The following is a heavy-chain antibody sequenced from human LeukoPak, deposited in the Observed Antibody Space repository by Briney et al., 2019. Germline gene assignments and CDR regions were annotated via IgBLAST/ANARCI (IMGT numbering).Heavy chain of an antibody. Sequence: GGSLRLSCAASGFTFSDYYMSWIRQAPGKGLEWVSYISSSGSTIYYADSVKGRFTISRDNSKNTLYLQMNSLRAEDTAVYYCAKDHLGMGGRLGDIWGQGTMVTVSS. D-gene: IGHD3-16*01. J-gene: IGHJ3*02. CDR1: GFTFSDYY. V-gene: IGHV3-11*04. CDR2: ISSSGSTI. CDR3: AKDHLGMGGRLGDI.